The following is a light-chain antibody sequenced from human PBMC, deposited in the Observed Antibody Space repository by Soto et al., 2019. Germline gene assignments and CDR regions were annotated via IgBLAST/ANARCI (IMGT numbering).Light chain of an antibody. CDR2: AAS. CDR1: QNVFTW. J-gene: IGKJ4*01. Sequence: DIQMTQSPSTLSASVGDRVTITCRASQNVFTWLAWYQHRPGKAPKLLIYAASTLQAGVPSRFSGSGSGTDFTLTISSLQPEDVAAYYCQKYNSAPLTFGGGTKVDIK. V-gene: IGKV1-27*01. CDR3: QKYNSAPLT.